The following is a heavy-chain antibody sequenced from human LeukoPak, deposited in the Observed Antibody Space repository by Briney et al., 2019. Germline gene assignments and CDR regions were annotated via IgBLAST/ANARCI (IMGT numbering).Heavy chain of an antibody. CDR1: GYSFTTFW. CDR3: ARLDGSGSFSYFDY. Sequence: GESLKISCKGSGYSFTTFWIGWVRQMPGKGLECMGIIYPGDSETRYSPSFQGQVTISADKSISTAHLQWSSLKASDTAMFYCARLDGSGSFSYFDYWGQGTLVTVSS. D-gene: IGHD3-10*01. V-gene: IGHV5-51*01. CDR2: IYPGDSET. J-gene: IGHJ4*02.